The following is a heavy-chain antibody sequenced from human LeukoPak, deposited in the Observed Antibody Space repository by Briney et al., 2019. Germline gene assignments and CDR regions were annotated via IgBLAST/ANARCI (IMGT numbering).Heavy chain of an antibody. CDR2: INSDGSST. D-gene: IGHD1-26*01. J-gene: IGHJ4*02. Sequence: GGSLRLSCAASGFTFSRHWMHWVRQAPGKGLVWVSRINSDGSSTSNADSVKGRFTISRDNAKNTLYLQMNSLRAEDTAVYYCGRSGSYLPRIDFWGQGTLVTVSS. V-gene: IGHV3-74*01. CDR3: GRSGSYLPRIDF. CDR1: GFTFSRHW.